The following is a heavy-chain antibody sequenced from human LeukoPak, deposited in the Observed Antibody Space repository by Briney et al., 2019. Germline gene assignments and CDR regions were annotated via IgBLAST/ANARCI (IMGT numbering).Heavy chain of an antibody. J-gene: IGHJ4*02. CDR1: GGSISSGGYS. CDR2: IYHSGST. D-gene: IGHD1-26*01. CDR3: ARSGATTINPFDY. Sequence: PSETLSLTCAVSGGSISSGGYSWSWIRQPPGKGLEWIGYIYHSGSTYYNPSLKSRVTISVDRSKNQFSLKLSSVTAADTAVYYCARSGATTINPFDYWGQGTLVTVSS. V-gene: IGHV4-30-2*01.